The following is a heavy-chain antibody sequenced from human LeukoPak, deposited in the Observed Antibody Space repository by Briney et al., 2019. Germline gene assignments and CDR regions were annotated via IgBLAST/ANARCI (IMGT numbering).Heavy chain of an antibody. J-gene: IGHJ6*03. D-gene: IGHD3-10*01. CDR3: ARWGSGSPSDYYYYYYMDV. CDR2: INHSGST. V-gene: IGHV4-34*01. Sequence: PSETLSLTCAVYGGSFSGYYWSWIRQPPGKGLEWVGEINHSGSTNYNPSLKSRVTISVDTSKNHFSLKLSSVTAADTAVYYCARWGSGSPSDYYYYYYMDVWGKGTTVTVSS. CDR1: GGSFSGYY.